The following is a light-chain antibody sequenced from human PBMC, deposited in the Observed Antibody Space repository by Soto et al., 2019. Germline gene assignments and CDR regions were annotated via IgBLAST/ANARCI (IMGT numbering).Light chain of an antibody. CDR3: HQSGGSLSWT. Sequence: DIVMTQSPATLSVSPAERATLSCRASQSISSNLAWYQQKNGQTPRLLIYGASTRAAGIPARFSGSGSGTDFTLTISRLEPEDFAVYYCHQSGGSLSWTFGQGTKVDI. CDR2: GAS. CDR1: QSISSN. J-gene: IGKJ1*01. V-gene: IGKV3D-15*01.